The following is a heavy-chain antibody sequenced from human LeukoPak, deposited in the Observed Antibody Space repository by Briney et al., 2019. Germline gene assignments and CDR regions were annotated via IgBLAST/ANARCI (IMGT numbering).Heavy chain of an antibody. CDR2: ISASGGST. Sequence: PGRTLRLSCAASRFTLANDAMTWVRQAPGKGLEWFSAISASGGSTDNADSVKGRFTISRDNSKNTLYLQMHSLRAEDTAVYYCAKDARYSGSYYGYYFDYWGQGTLVTVSS. V-gene: IGHV3-23*01. J-gene: IGHJ4*02. CDR3: AKDARYSGSYYGYYFDY. D-gene: IGHD1-26*01. CDR1: RFTLANDA.